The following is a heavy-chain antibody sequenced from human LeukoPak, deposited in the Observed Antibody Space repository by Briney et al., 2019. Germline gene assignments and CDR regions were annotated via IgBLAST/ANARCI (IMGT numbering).Heavy chain of an antibody. J-gene: IGHJ4*02. CDR3: GRKTGVTGEAFDC. CDR2: SRNKANSYTT. D-gene: IGHD7-27*01. CDR1: GFTFSDHY. Sequence: GGSLRLSCAASGFTFSDHYIDWVRQAPGKGLQWVGRSRNKANSYTTEYAASVKGRFIISRDDSESSLYLQMNSLTAEDTAVYYCGRKTGVTGEAFDCWGQGTLVTVSS. V-gene: IGHV3-72*01.